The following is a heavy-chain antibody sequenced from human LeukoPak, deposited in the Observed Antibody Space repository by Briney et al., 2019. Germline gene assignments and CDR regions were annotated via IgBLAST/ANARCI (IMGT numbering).Heavy chain of an antibody. D-gene: IGHD5-24*01. CDR3: ARNRGDGYNFGYFDY. CDR1: GFTFDDYA. Sequence: GRSLRLSCAASGFTFDDYAMHWVRQAPGKGLEWVSGISWNSGSIGYADSAKGRFTISRDNAKNSLYLQMNSLRAEDTAVYYCARNRGDGYNFGYFDYWGQGTLVTVSS. CDR2: ISWNSGSI. J-gene: IGHJ4*02. V-gene: IGHV3-9*01.